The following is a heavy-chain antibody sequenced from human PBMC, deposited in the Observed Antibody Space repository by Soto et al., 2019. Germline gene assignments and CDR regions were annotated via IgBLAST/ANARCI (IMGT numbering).Heavy chain of an antibody. CDR2: IYYSGST. J-gene: IGHJ1*01. V-gene: IGHV4-31*01. Sequence: QVQLQESGPGLVKPSQTLSLTCTVSGGSISSGGYYWSWIRQHPGKGLEWIGYIYYSGSTYYNPSTSNQLTSLVDTGKSQIYGKLCSLTAAYTSGCYCASGDTMFRGVIHTPSFCHRGQGTLITVSS. D-gene: IGHD3-10*01. CDR3: ASGDTMFRGVIHTPSFCH. CDR1: GGSISSGGYY.